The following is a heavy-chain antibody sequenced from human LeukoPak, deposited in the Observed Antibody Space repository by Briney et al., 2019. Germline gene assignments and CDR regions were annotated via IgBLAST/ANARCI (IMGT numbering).Heavy chain of an antibody. Sequence: PGRSLRLSCAASGFTFSSYAMHWVRQAPGKGLEWVAVISYEGSNKYYADSVKGRFTISRDNAKNSLYLQMNSLRAEDTAVYYCARAVYMIDIPFYGMDVRGQGTTVTVSS. CDR1: GFTFSSYA. CDR3: ARAVYMIDIPFYGMDV. J-gene: IGHJ6*02. D-gene: IGHD2-21*01. V-gene: IGHV3-30-3*01. CDR2: ISYEGSNK.